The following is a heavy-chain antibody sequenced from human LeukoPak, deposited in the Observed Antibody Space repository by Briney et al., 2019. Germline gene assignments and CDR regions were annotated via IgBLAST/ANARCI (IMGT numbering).Heavy chain of an antibody. D-gene: IGHD3-22*01. J-gene: IGHJ4*02. CDR1: GFTFSSYA. CDR2: ISGSGGST. CDR3: AKDLSQNTYYYDSSGYFDY. V-gene: IGHV3-23*01. Sequence: PGRSLRLSCAASGFTFSSYAMSWVRQAPGKGLEWVSAISGSGGSTYYADSVKGRFTISRDNSKNTLYLQMNSLRAEDTAVYYCAKDLSQNTYYYDSSGYFDYWGQGTLVTVSS.